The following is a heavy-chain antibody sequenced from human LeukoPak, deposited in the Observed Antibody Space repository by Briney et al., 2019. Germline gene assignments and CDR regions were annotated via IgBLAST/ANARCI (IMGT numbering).Heavy chain of an antibody. D-gene: IGHD3-3*01. J-gene: IGHJ5*02. V-gene: IGHV4-59*01. Sequence: SETLSLTCTVSGGSISSYYWSWIRQPPGKGLEWIGYIYYSGSTSYNPSLKSRVTISVDTSKNQFSLKLSSVTAADTAVYYCAREPNYDAWGQGTLVTVSS. CDR1: GGSISSYY. CDR2: IYYSGST. CDR3: AREPNYDA.